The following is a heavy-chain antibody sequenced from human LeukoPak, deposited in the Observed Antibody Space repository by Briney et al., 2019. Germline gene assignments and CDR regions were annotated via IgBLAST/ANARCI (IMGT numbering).Heavy chain of an antibody. J-gene: IGHJ3*01. D-gene: IGHD3-10*01. V-gene: IGHV3-15*01. Sequence: GGSLRLSCVASGFTFSNAWVNWVRQAPGKGLEVVGRIRSKTDGGTTDYAAPVKGRFTISRDDSKSTLYLQMNSLKTEDTAVYYCTTCDWWFWECDVWGQGTMVTVSS. CDR2: IRSKTDGGTT. CDR1: GFTFSNAW. CDR3: TTCDWWFWECDV.